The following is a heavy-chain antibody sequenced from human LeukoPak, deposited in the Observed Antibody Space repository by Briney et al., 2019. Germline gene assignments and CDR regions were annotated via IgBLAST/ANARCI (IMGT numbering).Heavy chain of an antibody. V-gene: IGHV5-51*01. CDR2: IYPGDSDT. CDR1: GYSFTTYW. Sequence: GESLKISCKGSGYSFTTYWIAWVRQMPGKGLEWLGIIYPGDSDTIYSPSFQGQVTISADKSISTAYLQWSSLKASDTAIYYCARHPTYGSGSYDWFDPWGQGTLVTVSS. D-gene: IGHD3-10*01. J-gene: IGHJ5*02. CDR3: ARHPTYGSGSYDWFDP.